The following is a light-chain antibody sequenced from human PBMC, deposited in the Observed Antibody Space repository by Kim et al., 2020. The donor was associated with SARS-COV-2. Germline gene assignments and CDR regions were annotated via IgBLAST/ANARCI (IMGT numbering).Light chain of an antibody. J-gene: IGKJ2*01. Sequence: RAPINSKSSQSVLYSSNNQNYVAWYQQKPGQPPKLLIYWASTREYGVPDRFSGSGSGTDFTLTISSLQAEDVAVYYCQQYYSTPYTFGQGTKLEIK. CDR2: WAS. CDR3: QQYYSTPYT. CDR1: QSVLYSSNNQNY. V-gene: IGKV4-1*01.